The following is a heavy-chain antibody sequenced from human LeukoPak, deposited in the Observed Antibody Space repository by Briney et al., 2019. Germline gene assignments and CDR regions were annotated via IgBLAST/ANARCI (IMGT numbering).Heavy chain of an antibody. CDR2: IFHTGST. CDR1: GDSISSRKW. CDR3: ARAGYGDSDFDY. V-gene: IGHV4-4*02. D-gene: IGHD4-17*01. J-gene: IGHJ4*02. Sequence: TSATLSLTCSVSGDSISSRKWWTWVRQTPEKGLEWIGEIFHTGSTYYNPSLKSRVTISVDTSKNQFSLKLNSVTAADTAVYYCARAGYGDSDFDYWGQGTLVTVSS.